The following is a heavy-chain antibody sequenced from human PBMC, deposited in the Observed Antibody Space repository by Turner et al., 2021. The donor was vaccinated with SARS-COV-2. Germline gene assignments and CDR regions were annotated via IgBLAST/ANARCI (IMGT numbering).Heavy chain of an antibody. Sequence: QVQLVESGGGVVQPGRSLRLSCAASGFTFSDFAMHWVRQAPCKGLEWVALISYDGSNQYYADSVKGRFTISRDDSKNTLYLQMNSLSAEDTAVYHCARERRGYYAEYWGQGSLVTVSS. CDR2: ISYDGSNQ. V-gene: IGHV3-30-3*01. D-gene: IGHD3-3*01. J-gene: IGHJ4*02. CDR1: GFTFSDFA. CDR3: ARERRGYYAEY.